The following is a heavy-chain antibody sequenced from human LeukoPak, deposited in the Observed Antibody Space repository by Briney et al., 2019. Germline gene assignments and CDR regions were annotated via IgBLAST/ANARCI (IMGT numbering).Heavy chain of an antibody. CDR2: IHPNSGGT. J-gene: IGHJ4*02. CDR3: ARDMGGYSGYDYDY. Sequence: ASVKVSCKASGYTFTGYYLHWVRQAPGQGLEWMGWIHPNSGGTHYAQKFQGRVTMTRDTSITTAYMELTRLRSDDTAVYYCARDMGGYSGYDYDYWGQGTPVTASS. CDR1: GYTFTGYY. V-gene: IGHV1-2*02. D-gene: IGHD5-12*01.